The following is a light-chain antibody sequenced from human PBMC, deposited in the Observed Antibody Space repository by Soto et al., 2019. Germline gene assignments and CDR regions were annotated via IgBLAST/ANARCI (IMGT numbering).Light chain of an antibody. Sequence: DIQMTQSPSSLSASVGDRVTITCRASQSMSVYLNWYHQKPGKAPKLLIYGASSLQSGVPSRFSGSGSGTQFTLTISSLQPEDFATYYCQQSYSDLYSFGQGTKVEI. CDR2: GAS. J-gene: IGKJ2*03. CDR1: QSMSVY. CDR3: QQSYSDLYS. V-gene: IGKV1-39*01.